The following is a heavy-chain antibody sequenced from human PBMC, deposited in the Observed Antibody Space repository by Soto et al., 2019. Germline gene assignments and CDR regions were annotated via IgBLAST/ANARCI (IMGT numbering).Heavy chain of an antibody. CDR3: SGLASGWIFSFFDF. D-gene: IGHD6-19*01. CDR1: GGSFSPYF. Sequence: QVQLQQWGAGLLKPSETLSLTCAGSGGSFSPYFWIWILQPPRKWLEWIVEITRSGSTNYNPSLTRRATISGDTSKTLVSLKPTSVTAADTAVYYCSGLASGWIFSFFDFWGRGTPVTVSS. J-gene: IGHJ2*01. CDR2: ITRSGST. V-gene: IGHV4-34*01.